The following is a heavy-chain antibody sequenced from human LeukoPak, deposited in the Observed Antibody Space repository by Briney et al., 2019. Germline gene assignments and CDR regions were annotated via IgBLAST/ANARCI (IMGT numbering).Heavy chain of an antibody. CDR2: ISAYNGNT. Sequence: ASVKVSCKASGYTFTSYGISWVRQAPGQGLEWMGWISAYNGNTNYAQKLQGRVTMTTDTSTSTAYMELRSLRSDDTAVYYCVGARWGYYFDYWGQGTLVTVSS. CDR1: GYTFTSYG. V-gene: IGHV1-18*01. D-gene: IGHD3-16*01. CDR3: VGARWGYYFDY. J-gene: IGHJ4*02.